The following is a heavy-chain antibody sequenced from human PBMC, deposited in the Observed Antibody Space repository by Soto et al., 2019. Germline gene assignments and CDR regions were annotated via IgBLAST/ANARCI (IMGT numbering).Heavy chain of an antibody. J-gene: IGHJ4*02. V-gene: IGHV1-2*02. D-gene: IGHD5-18*01. CDR2: INPNSGGT. CDR1: GYSFTGYY. CDR3: ARSRGYSYGRLFDY. Sequence: ASVKVSRKASGYSFTGYYMHWVRQAPGQGLEWMGWINPNSGGTNYAQKFQGRVTMTRDTSISTAYMELSRLRSDDTAVYYCARSRGYSYGRLFDYWGQGTLVTVSS.